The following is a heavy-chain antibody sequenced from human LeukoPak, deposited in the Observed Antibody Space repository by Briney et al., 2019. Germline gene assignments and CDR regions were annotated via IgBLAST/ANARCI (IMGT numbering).Heavy chain of an antibody. Sequence: GGSLRLSCAASGFTFSSYAMSWVGQAPGKGLEWVSAIVGSGVSTYYADSVKGRFTISRDNAKNSLYLQMNSLRAEDTAVYYCARDYYGSGSYLGYWGQGTLVTVSS. CDR2: IVGSGVST. J-gene: IGHJ4*02. V-gene: IGHV3-23*01. CDR3: ARDYYGSGSYLGY. D-gene: IGHD3-10*01. CDR1: GFTFSSYA.